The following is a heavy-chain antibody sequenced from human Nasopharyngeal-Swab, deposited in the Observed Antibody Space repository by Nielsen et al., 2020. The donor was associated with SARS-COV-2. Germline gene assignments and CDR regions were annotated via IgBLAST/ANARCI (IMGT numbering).Heavy chain of an antibody. J-gene: IGHJ4*02. V-gene: IGHV3-30-3*01. Sequence: GESLKISCAASGFTFSSYAMHWVRQAPGKGLEWVAVISYDGSNKYYADSVKGRFTISRDNSKNTLYLQMNSLRAEDTAVYYCAKDGRVWAVAGEVDYWGQGTLVTVSS. CDR1: GFTFSSYA. CDR3: AKDGRVWAVAGEVDY. D-gene: IGHD6-19*01. CDR2: ISYDGSNK.